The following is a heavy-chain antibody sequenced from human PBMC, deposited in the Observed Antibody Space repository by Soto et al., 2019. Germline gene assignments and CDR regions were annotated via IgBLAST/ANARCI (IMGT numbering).Heavy chain of an antibody. V-gene: IGHV3-30*18. CDR2: ISYDGSNK. D-gene: IGHD3-22*01. Sequence: QVQLVESGGGVVQPGRSLRLSCAASGFTFSSYGMHWVRQAPGKGLEWVAVISYDGSNKYYADSVKGRFTISRDNSKNTPYLQMNSLRAEDTAVYYCAKDKEGRIVVVTSIEYWGQGTLVTVSS. J-gene: IGHJ4*02. CDR1: GFTFSSYG. CDR3: AKDKEGRIVVVTSIEY.